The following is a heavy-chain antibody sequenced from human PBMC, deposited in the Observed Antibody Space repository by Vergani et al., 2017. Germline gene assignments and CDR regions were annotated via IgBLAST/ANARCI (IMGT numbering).Heavy chain of an antibody. CDR3: AKRTRQTKYYYYGMDV. CDR1: GYTFTSYD. V-gene: IGHV1-8*01. Sequence: QVQLVQSGAEVKTPGASVTVPCKASGYTFTSYDINWVRRATGQGLEWMGWMNPNSGNTGYAQKFQGRVTMTRNTSISTAYMELSSLRSEDTAVYYCAKRTRQTKYYYYGMDVWGQGTTVTVSS. D-gene: IGHD1-1*01. J-gene: IGHJ6*02. CDR2: MNPNSGNT.